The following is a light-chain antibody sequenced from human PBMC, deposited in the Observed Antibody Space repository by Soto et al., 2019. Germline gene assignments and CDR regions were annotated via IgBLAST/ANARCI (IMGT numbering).Light chain of an antibody. CDR1: SSDVGTYDF. J-gene: IGLJ1*01. CDR2: DVD. Sequence: QSVLTQPRSVSGSPGQSVTISCTVTSSDVGTYDFVSWYQQHPGKAPRLMIFDVDKRPSGVPGRFSGSKSGNTASLTISGLQAEDEADYYCCSYAGSYPFVFGTGTKVTVL. V-gene: IGLV2-11*01. CDR3: CSYAGSYPFV.